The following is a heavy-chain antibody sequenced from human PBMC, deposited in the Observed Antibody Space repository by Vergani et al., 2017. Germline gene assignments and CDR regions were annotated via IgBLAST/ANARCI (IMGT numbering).Heavy chain of an antibody. V-gene: IGHV3-30*03. CDR1: GFTFSSYG. D-gene: IGHD4-17*01. J-gene: IGHJ6*02. CDR2: ISYDGSNK. CDR3: ARDLCGDYGDPGYGMDV. Sequence: QVQLVESGGGVVQPGRSLRLSCAASGFTFSSYGMHWVRQAPGKGLEWVAVISYDGSNKYYADSVKGRFTISRDNSKNTLYMQMNSLRAEDTAVYYCARDLCGDYGDPGYGMDVWGQGTTVTVSS.